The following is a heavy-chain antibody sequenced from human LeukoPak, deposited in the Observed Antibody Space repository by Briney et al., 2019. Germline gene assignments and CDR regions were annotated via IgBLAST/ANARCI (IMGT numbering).Heavy chain of an antibody. V-gene: IGHV3-74*01. Sequence: PGGSLRLSCAASGFTFSSYWMHWVRQAPGKGLVWVSCIKSDGSNYYADSVKGRFTIFRDNAKNTLYLQMNSLRAEDTAVYYCARGMSGYYGMDVWGQGTTVTVSS. CDR2: IKSDGSN. J-gene: IGHJ6*02. CDR3: ARGMSGYYGMDV. CDR1: GFTFSSYW.